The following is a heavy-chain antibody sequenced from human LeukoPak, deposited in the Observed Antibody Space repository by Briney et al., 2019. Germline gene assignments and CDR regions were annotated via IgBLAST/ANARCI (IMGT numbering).Heavy chain of an antibody. Sequence: PGGSLRLSCAASGFTFSSHGMTWVRQAPGKGLEWVSAITGSGDRTYYADSVKGRFTISRDNSKNTLYLQMNSLRAEDTAVYYCARLYSSSDVWGKGTTATVSS. J-gene: IGHJ6*04. V-gene: IGHV3-23*01. CDR3: ARLYSSSDV. CDR2: ITGSGDRT. CDR1: GFTFSSHG. D-gene: IGHD6-6*01.